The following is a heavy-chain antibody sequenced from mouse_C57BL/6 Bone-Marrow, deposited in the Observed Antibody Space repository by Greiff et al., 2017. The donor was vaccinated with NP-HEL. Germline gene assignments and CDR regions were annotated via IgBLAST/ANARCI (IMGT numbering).Heavy chain of an antibody. Sequence: EVKLVESGGGLVKPGGSLKLSCAASGFTFSDYGMHWVRQAPEKGLEWVAYISSGSSTIYYADTVKGRFTISRDNAKNTLFLQMTSLRSEDSAVYYFSRPRYAMDYWGQGTSVTVSS. J-gene: IGHJ4*01. CDR1: GFTFSDYG. CDR3: SRPRYAMDY. V-gene: IGHV5-17*01. CDR2: ISSGSSTI.